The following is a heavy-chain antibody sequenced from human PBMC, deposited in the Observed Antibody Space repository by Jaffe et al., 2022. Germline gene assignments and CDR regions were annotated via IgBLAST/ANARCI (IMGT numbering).Heavy chain of an antibody. D-gene: IGHD3-16*01. CDR3: AREGPTWAMDY. CDR2: IYTSGST. CDR1: GGSISSGSYY. J-gene: IGHJ4*02. Sequence: QVQLQESGPGLVKPSQTLSLTCTVSGGSISSGSYYWSWIRQPAGKGLEWIGRIYTSGSTNYNPSLKSRVTISVDTSKNQFSLKLSSVTAADTAVYYCAREGPTWAMDYWGQGTLVTVSS. V-gene: IGHV4-61*02.